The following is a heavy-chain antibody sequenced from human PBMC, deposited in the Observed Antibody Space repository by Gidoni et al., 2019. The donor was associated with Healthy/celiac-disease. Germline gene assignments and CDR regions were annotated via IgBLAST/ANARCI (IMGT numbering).Heavy chain of an antibody. Sequence: QVQLVESGGGVVQPGRSLRLSCAASGFTFSSYGMHWVRQAPGKGLEWVAVISYDGDNKSYADSVKGRFTISRDNSKNTLYLQMNSLRAEDTAVYYCAKDFCGGDCYLGYWGQGTLVTVSS. D-gene: IGHD2-21*02. V-gene: IGHV3-30*18. CDR1: GFTFSSYG. J-gene: IGHJ4*02. CDR3: AKDFCGGDCYLGY. CDR2: ISYDGDNK.